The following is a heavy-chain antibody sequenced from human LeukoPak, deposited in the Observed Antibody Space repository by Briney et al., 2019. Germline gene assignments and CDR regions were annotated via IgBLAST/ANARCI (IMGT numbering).Heavy chain of an antibody. CDR1: GGSFSGYY. Sequence: SETLSLTCAVYGGSFSGYYWSWIRQPPGKGLEWIGEINHSGSTNYNPSLKSRVTISVDTSKNQFSLKLSSVTAADTAVYYWARHSSSLDWGQGTMVTVSS. CDR2: INHSGST. D-gene: IGHD6-6*01. V-gene: IGHV4-34*01. J-gene: IGHJ3*01. CDR3: ARHSSSLD.